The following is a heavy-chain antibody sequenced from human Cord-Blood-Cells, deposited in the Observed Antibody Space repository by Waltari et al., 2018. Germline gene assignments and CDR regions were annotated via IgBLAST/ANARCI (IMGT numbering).Heavy chain of an antibody. Sequence: QLQLQESGPGLVKPSETLSLTCTVSGGSISSSSYYWGWIRQPPGKGVEWIGSIYYSGSTYYNPSLKSRVTISVDTSKNQFSLKLSSVTAADTAVYYCARSLLLHSSGYDFDYWGQGTLVTVSS. J-gene: IGHJ4*02. CDR1: GGSISSSSYY. V-gene: IGHV4-39*01. D-gene: IGHD3-22*01. CDR3: ARSLLLHSSGYDFDY. CDR2: IYYSGST.